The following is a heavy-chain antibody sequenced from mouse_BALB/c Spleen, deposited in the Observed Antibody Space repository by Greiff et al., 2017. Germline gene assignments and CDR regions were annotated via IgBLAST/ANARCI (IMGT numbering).Heavy chain of an antibody. Sequence: VQLQQSGAELARPGASVKLSCKASGYTFTDYYINWVKQRTGQGLEWIGEIYPGSGNTYYNEKFKGKATLTADKSSSTAYMQLSSLTSEDSAVYFCARRAWLYAMDYWGQGTSVTVSS. CDR3: ARRAWLYAMDY. V-gene: IGHV1-77*01. D-gene: IGHD2-2*01. CDR2: IYPGSGNT. CDR1: GYTFTDYY. J-gene: IGHJ4*01.